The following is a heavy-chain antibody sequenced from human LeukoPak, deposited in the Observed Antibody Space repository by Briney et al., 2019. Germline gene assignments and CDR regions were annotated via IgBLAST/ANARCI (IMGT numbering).Heavy chain of an antibody. CDR1: GGSVSSGGSC. D-gene: IGHD6-13*01. J-gene: IGHJ6*02. V-gene: IGHV4-61*08. Sequence: SETLSLTCIVSGGSVSSGGSCWNWIRQPPGKGLDWVGYIYYSGSTNYNPSLKSRVTISLDTSKNQFSLKLTSVTAADTAIYFCARDKSAAAAGRDGMDVWGQGTTVTVSS. CDR3: ARDKSAAAAGRDGMDV. CDR2: IYYSGST.